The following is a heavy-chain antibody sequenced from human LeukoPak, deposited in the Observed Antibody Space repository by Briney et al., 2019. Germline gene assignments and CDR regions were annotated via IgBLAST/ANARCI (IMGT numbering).Heavy chain of an antibody. J-gene: IGHJ5*02. V-gene: IGHV4-34*01. D-gene: IGHD3-3*01. Sequence: PSETLSLTCAVYGGSFSGYYWSWIRQPPGKGLEWIGEINHSGSTNYNPSLKSRVTISVDTSKNQFSLKLSSVTAADTAVYYCARDLRITIFGVVISNWFDPWGQGTLVTASS. CDR1: GGSFSGYY. CDR3: ARDLRITIFGVVISNWFDP. CDR2: INHSGST.